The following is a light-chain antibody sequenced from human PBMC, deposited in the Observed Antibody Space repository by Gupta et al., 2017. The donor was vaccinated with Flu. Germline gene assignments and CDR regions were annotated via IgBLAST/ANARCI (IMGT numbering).Light chain of an antibody. CDR1: QSISNY. CDR3: QQSYSTPRT. Sequence: DIQMTQSPSSLSASVGDRVTITCRASQSISNYLNWYQQKPGKAPKLLIYSASSLQGGVPSRFSGSGAGTDFTLSISSLQPEDFATYYCQQSYSTPRTFGQETKVEIK. CDR2: SAS. V-gene: IGKV1-39*01. J-gene: IGKJ1*01.